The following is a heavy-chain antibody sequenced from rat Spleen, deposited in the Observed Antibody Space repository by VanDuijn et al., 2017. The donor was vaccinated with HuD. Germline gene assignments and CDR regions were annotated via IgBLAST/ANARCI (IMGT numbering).Heavy chain of an antibody. D-gene: IGHD4-2*01. V-gene: IGHV2-77*01. CDR2: IWGDGST. CDR1: GFSLTSYG. Sequence: QVQMKETGPGLVQTTQTLSVTCTVSGFSLTSYGVHWVRQAPGKGLEWMGIIWGDGSTNYNSALKSRLSISRDTSKSQVFLTMNSLQTDDTAVYYCAERRYWGQGVMVTVSS. J-gene: IGHJ2*01. CDR3: AERRY.